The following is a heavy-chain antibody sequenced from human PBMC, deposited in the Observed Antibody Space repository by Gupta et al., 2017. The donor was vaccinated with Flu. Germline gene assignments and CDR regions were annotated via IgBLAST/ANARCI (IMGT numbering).Heavy chain of an antibody. V-gene: IGHV4-30-4*01. CDR1: EYY. CDR3: ARTSLELRAFDF. D-gene: IGHD3-3*01. J-gene: IGHJ4*02. Sequence: EYYWSWIRQSPGAGLEWIGFIRYTGTTYFSPSLKSRTTLLIDTSRNEFTLKVDSVTAADTAIYFCARTSLELRAFDFWGPGALVTVSS. CDR2: IRYTGTT.